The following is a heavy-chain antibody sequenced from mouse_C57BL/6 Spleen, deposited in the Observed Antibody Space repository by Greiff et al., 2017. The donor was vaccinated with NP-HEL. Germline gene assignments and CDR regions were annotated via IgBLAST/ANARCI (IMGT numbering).Heavy chain of an antibody. J-gene: IGHJ1*03. CDR3: ARETITTVVGRYFDV. D-gene: IGHD1-1*01. Sequence: VHLVESGAELARPGASVKMSCKASGYTFTSYTMHWVKQRPGQGLEWIGYINPSSGYTKYNQKFKDKATLTADKSSSTAYMQLSSLTSEDSAVYYCARETITTVVGRYFDVWGTGTTVTVSS. CDR2: INPSSGYT. CDR1: GYTFTSYT. V-gene: IGHV1-4*01.